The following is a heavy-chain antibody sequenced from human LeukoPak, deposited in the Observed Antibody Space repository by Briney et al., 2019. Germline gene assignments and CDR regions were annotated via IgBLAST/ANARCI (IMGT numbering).Heavy chain of an antibody. J-gene: IGHJ4*02. V-gene: IGHV1-69*06. CDR2: IIPIFGTT. Sequence: SVKVSCKASGGTLNAYAISWVRQAPGQGLEWMGGIIPIFGTTNYTQKFQGRVAITADKSTSTAYMELSSLRSEDTAVYYCAYVLEAVDYWGQGSLVTVSS. CDR3: AYVLEAVDY. CDR1: GGTLNAYA. D-gene: IGHD3-16*01.